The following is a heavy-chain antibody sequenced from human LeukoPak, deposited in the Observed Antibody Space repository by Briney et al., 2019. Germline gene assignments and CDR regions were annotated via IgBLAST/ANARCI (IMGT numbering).Heavy chain of an antibody. CDR2: INIDGRST. CDR1: GFTFSDHG. J-gene: IGHJ4*02. CDR3: ITALGDY. Sequence: PGGSLRLSCEASGFTFSDHGMLWVRQAPGKGLVWVSHINIDGRSTKYADSVKGRFTISRDNAKNTLYLQMNSLRADDTAVYYCITALGDYWGQGTLVTVSS. V-gene: IGHV3-74*01. D-gene: IGHD5-18*01.